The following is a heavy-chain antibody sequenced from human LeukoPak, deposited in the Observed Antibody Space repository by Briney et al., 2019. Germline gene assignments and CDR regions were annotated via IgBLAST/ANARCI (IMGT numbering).Heavy chain of an antibody. Sequence: PSETLSLTCTVSGYSISNGYYWGWIRQPPGKGLEWIGNIYHSGSTYYNPSLKSRVTISVDTSKNQFSLKLSSVTAADTAVYYCARVLISDYFDYWGQGTLVTVSS. CDR3: ARVLISDYFDY. CDR1: GYSISNGYY. D-gene: IGHD2/OR15-2a*01. CDR2: IYHSGST. V-gene: IGHV4-38-2*02. J-gene: IGHJ4*02.